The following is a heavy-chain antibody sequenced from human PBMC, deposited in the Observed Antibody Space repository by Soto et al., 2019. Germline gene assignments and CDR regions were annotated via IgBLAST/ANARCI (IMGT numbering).Heavy chain of an antibody. CDR3: ARTNTAMVTGWFDP. CDR1: GGTFCSYA. CDR2: IIPIFGTA. D-gene: IGHD5-18*01. Sequence: QVQLVQSGAEVKKPGTSVKVSCTASGGTFCSYAISWVRQAPGQGLEWMGGIIPIFGTANYAQNFQGRVTITADESTSTAYMELSSLRSEDTAMYYCARTNTAMVTGWFDPWGQGTLVTVSS. J-gene: IGHJ5*02. V-gene: IGHV1-69*12.